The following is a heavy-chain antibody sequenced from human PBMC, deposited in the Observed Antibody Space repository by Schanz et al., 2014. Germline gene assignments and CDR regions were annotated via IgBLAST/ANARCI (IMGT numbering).Heavy chain of an antibody. Sequence: EVHLVESGGGLVQPGGSLRLSCAASGITFSSHSFNWVRQAPGKGLEWVSAISASGGTTYYADSVKGRFTISRDSSKNTLYLQMNSLRPEDTAIYYCAKNQYDDVDLSSFYFDFWGQGTLVTVSS. CDR2: ISASGGTT. CDR3: AKNQYDDVDLSSFYFDF. J-gene: IGHJ4*02. D-gene: IGHD3-10*02. CDR1: GITFSSHS. V-gene: IGHV3-23*04.